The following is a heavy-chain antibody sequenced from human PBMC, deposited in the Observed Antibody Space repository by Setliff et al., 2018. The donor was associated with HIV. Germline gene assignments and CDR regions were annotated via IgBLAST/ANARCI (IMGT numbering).Heavy chain of an antibody. Sequence: SETLSLTSTVSGGSISSYYWSWIRQPPGKGLEWIGYIYYSGSTNYNPSLKSRVTISLDTSKNQFSLNLTSVTAADTAVYYCARVDCSGGSCYSPAYWGQGTLVTVSS. CDR1: GGSISSYY. CDR3: ARVDCSGGSCYSPAY. V-gene: IGHV4-59*01. CDR2: IYYSGST. D-gene: IGHD2-15*01. J-gene: IGHJ4*02.